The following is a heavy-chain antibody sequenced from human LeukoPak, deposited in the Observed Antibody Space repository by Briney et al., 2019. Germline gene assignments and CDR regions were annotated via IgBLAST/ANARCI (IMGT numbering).Heavy chain of an antibody. Sequence: GGSLRLSCAASGFTFSSDWMSWVRQAPGKGLEWVSVIYSGGSTYYADSVKGRFTISRDSAKNSLYLQMNSLRAEDTAVYYCARVSGNMVRGVIISYSDYYYYYYMDVWGKGTTVTISS. CDR2: IYSGGST. D-gene: IGHD3-10*01. CDR3: ARVSGNMVRGVIISYSDYYYYYYMDV. CDR1: GFTFSSDW. V-gene: IGHV3-66*01. J-gene: IGHJ6*03.